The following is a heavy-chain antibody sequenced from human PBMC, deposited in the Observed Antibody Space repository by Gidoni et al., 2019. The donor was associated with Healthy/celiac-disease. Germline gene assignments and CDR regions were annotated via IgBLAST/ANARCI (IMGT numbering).Heavy chain of an antibody. CDR2: INHSGST. J-gene: IGHJ4*02. CDR1: GGSFSGYY. CDR3: ARIVVVAATPAHVGFDY. Sequence: QVQLQQWGAGLLKPSETLSLTCAVYGGSFSGYYWSWIRQPPGKGLEWIGEINHSGSTNYNPSLKSRVTISVDTSKNQFSLKLSSVTAADTAVYYCARIVVVAATPAHVGFDYWGQGTLVTVSS. V-gene: IGHV4-34*01. D-gene: IGHD2-15*01.